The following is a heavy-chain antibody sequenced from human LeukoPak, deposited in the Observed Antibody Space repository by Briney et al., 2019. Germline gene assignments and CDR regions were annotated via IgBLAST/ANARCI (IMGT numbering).Heavy chain of an antibody. Sequence: ASVKVSCKASGYTFTGYYMHWVRQAPGQGLEWMGRINPNSGGTNYAQKFQGRVTMTRDTSISTAYMEPSRLRSDDTAVYYCARGGPTYGSKYNWFDPWGQGTLVTVSS. D-gene: IGHD4/OR15-4a*01. V-gene: IGHV1-2*06. CDR1: GYTFTGYY. CDR3: ARGGPTYGSKYNWFDP. CDR2: INPNSGGT. J-gene: IGHJ5*02.